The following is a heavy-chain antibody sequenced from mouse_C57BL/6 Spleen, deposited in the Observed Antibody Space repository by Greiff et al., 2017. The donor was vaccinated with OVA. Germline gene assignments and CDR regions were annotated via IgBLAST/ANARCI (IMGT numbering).Heavy chain of an antibody. J-gene: IGHJ4*01. CDR1: GYSFTGYY. D-gene: IGHD2-1*01. V-gene: IGHV1-42*01. CDR3: ARGGDGNYAMDY. CDR2: INPSTGGT. Sequence: LVESGPELVKPGASVKISCKASGYSFTGYYMNWVKQSPEKSLEWIGEINPSTGGTTYNQKFKAKATLTVDKSSSTAYMQLKSLTSEDSAVYYCARGGDGNYAMDYWGQGTSVTVSS.